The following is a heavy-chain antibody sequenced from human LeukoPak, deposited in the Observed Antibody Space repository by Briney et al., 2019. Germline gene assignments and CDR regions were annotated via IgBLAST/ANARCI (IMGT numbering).Heavy chain of an antibody. V-gene: IGHV3-9*01. CDR1: GFTFNDFA. D-gene: IGHD3-10*01. J-gene: IGHJ3*01. CDR2: ISWNNRDI. CDR3: VKTRNSGSGAFDV. Sequence: PGRSLRLSCAASGFTFNDFAMHWVRQVPGKGLEWVSGISWNNRDIGYADSVKGRFTFSRDNAKNSLFLQINSLRAEDTALYYCVKTRNSGSGAFDVWGQGTMVTVSS.